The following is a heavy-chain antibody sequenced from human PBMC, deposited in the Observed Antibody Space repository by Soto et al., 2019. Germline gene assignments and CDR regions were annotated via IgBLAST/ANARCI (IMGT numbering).Heavy chain of an antibody. CDR2: IHHSGNT. V-gene: IGHV4-4*02. D-gene: IGHD3-10*01. Sequence: QVQLQESGPGLVKPSGTLTLTCAVSGVSITSNNWWSWVRQPPGKGLEWMGEIHHSGNTNYNPSLTRRVTISVDKSKNQFSLKLRSVTAADTAVYYCARDPQYYYGLDAFDIWGQGKMVTVSS. CDR1: GVSITSNNW. J-gene: IGHJ3*02. CDR3: ARDPQYYYGLDAFDI.